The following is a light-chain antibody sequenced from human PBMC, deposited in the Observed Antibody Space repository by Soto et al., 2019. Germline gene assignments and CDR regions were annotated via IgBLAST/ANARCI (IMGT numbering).Light chain of an antibody. CDR3: QQYGSSPPYT. V-gene: IGKV3-20*01. Sequence: EVGLTQSPGTLSLSPGERATLSCRASQSVSNNYFAWYQPKPGQAPRRLIFGSSDRATGIPDRFSGSGSGTDFTLTISRLEPEDFAVYYCQQYGSSPPYTFGQGTKLEIK. CDR1: QSVSNNY. J-gene: IGKJ2*01. CDR2: GSS.